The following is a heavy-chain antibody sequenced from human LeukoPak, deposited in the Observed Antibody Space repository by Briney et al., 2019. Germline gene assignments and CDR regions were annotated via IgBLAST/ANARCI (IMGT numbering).Heavy chain of an antibody. CDR3: ASVVRPGYFFYYGLGV. CDR1: GGSISSYY. CDR2: ISSNGDNI. V-gene: IGHV3-23*01. Sequence: LSLTCTVSGGSISSYYWSWIRQPPGKGLEWVSAISSNGDNIYYADSVKGRFTISRDNSKNTLYLQINSLRAEDTALYFCASVVRPGYFFYYGLGVWGRGATVTVSS. J-gene: IGHJ6*02.